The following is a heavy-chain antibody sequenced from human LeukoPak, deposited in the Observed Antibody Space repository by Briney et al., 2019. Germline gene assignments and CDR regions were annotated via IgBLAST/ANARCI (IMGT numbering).Heavy chain of an antibody. D-gene: IGHD3-10*01. CDR3: ASYYASGVSAYNYYGMDV. J-gene: IGHJ6*04. Sequence: SHSLSLTRAVSVYSLSSGYYWGWIRHPPRKGLEWIGSMSHNRGTYYNPSLKSRITISRDTSKNQFSLRLSSVTAADTAVYYCASYYASGVSAYNYYGMDVWGKGTTVTVSS. CDR2: MSHNRGT. CDR1: VYSLSSGYY. V-gene: IGHV4-38-2*01.